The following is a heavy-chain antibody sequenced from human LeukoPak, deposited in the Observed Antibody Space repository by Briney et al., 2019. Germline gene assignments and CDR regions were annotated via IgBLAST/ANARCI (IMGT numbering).Heavy chain of an antibody. J-gene: IGHJ4*02. CDR1: GFTFSSYW. Sequence: GGSLRLSCAASGFTFSSYWMNWVRQAPGKGLVWVSRIKTDGSTTSYADSVKGRFTISRDNAKNTLYLQMNSLRAEDTAVYYCATSRGPYWGQGTLVTVSS. D-gene: IGHD2/OR15-2a*01. CDR3: ATSRGPY. V-gene: IGHV3-74*01. CDR2: IKTDGSTT.